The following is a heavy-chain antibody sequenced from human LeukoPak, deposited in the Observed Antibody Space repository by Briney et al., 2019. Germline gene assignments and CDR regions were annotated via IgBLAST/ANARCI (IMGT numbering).Heavy chain of an antibody. CDR2: ISGSGGST. CDR1: GFTFSSYA. CDR3: AKDIAAAVVARDWLDP. D-gene: IGHD2-15*01. J-gene: IGHJ5*02. Sequence: GGSLRLSCAASGFTFSSYAMSWVRQAPGKGLEWVSAISGSGGSTYYADSVKGRFTISRDNSKNTLYLQMNSLRAEDTAVYYCAKDIAAAVVARDWLDPWGQGTLVTVSS. V-gene: IGHV3-23*01.